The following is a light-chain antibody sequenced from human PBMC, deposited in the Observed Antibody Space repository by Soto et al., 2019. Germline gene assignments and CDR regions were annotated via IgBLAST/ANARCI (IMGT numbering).Light chain of an antibody. CDR2: EVS. CDR3: MQSIDRPPT. CDR1: QTARHSDGRTY. V-gene: IGKV2D-29*01. Sequence: DIVMTQTPLSLSVTPGQAASISCKSSQTARHSDGRTYLYWYRQKPGQPPQLLIYEVSNRFSGVTERFSGSGSGTDFTLIISRVEADDVGVYYCMQSIDRPPTFGQGTKLEIK. J-gene: IGKJ2*01.